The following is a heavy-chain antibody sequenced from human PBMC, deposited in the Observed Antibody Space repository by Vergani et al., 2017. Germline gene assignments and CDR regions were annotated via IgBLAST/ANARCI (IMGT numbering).Heavy chain of an antibody. J-gene: IGHJ4*02. CDR1: GFTFSSYS. V-gene: IGHV3-21*01. D-gene: IGHD3-22*01. CDR3: ARDRVNDYDSSGTKDY. Sequence: EVQLVESGGGLVKPGGSLRLSCAASGFTFSSYSMNWVRQAPGKGLEWVSSISSSSSYIYYADSVKGRFTISRDNAKNSLYLQMNSLRAEDTAVYYCARDRVNDYDSSGTKDYWGQGTLVTVSS. CDR2: ISSSSSYI.